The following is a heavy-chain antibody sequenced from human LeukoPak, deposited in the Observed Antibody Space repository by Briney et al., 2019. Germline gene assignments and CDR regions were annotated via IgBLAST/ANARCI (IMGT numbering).Heavy chain of an antibody. J-gene: IGHJ4*02. D-gene: IGHD6-19*01. CDR2: IIPILGIA. V-gene: IGHV1-69*04. CDR1: GGTFSSYA. CDR3: ASEGIAVAGQQYYFDY. Sequence: GASVKVSCKASGGTFSSYAISWVRQAPGQGLEWMGRIIPILGIANYAQKFQGRVTITADKSTSTAYMELSSLRSEDTAVYYCASEGIAVAGQQYYFDYWGQGTLVTVSS.